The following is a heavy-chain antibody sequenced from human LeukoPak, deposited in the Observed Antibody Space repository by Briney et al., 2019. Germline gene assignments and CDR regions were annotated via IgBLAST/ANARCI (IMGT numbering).Heavy chain of an antibody. CDR3: ARELSSPHYGMDV. CDR1: GFTFSSYS. J-gene: IGHJ6*02. Sequence: GGSLRLSCAASGFTFSSYSMNWVCQAPGKGLEWVSSISSSSDFIYYADSVKGRFAISRDNAKNSLYLQMNSLRAEDTAVYYCARELSSPHYGMDVWGQGTTVTVSS. D-gene: IGHD3-16*02. V-gene: IGHV3-21*01. CDR2: ISSSSDFI.